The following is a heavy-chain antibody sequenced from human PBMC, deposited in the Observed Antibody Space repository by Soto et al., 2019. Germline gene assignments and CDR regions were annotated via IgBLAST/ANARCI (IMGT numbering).Heavy chain of an antibody. CDR3: ARRAGQYSSSWYSASTXXYYYYMDV. V-gene: IGHV3-66*04. D-gene: IGHD6-13*01. Sequence: GGSLRLSCAASGFTVSSXYMXWXRQAPGKGLEWXSXXXXXGSXXYADXVKGRFTISRDNSKNTLYLQMNSLRAEDTAVYYCARRAGQYSSSWYSASTXXYYYYMDVWGKGTTVTVSS. J-gene: IGHJ6*03. CDR1: GFTVSSXY. CDR2: XXXXGSX.